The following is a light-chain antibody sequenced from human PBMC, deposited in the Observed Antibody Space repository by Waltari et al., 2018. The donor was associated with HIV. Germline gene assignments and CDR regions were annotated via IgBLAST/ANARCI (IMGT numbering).Light chain of an antibody. V-gene: IGKV3-15*01. CDR3: QQYGKWPHN. J-gene: IGKJ4*01. CDR2: GVS. CDR1: ENVIIN. Sequence: IVMTQSPATLSVSPGERATLSCRASENVIINLAWYQQKPGQPPRLLLFGVSTRATDIPARFSGSGSGTEFTLTINSLQPEDSAIYYCQQYGKWPHNFGGGTKVEVK.